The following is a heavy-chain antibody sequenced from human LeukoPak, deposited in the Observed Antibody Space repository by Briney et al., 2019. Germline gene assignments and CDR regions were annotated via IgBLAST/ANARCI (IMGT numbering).Heavy chain of an antibody. CDR3: AREGGYSYGYYYYYMDV. Sequence: SETLSLTCTVSGGSISSSSYYWGWIRQPPGKGLEWIGSIYYSGSTYYNPSLKSRVTISVDTSKNQFSLKLSSVTAADTAVYYCAREGGYSYGYYYYYMDVWGKGTTVTVSS. CDR1: GGSISSSSYY. J-gene: IGHJ6*03. V-gene: IGHV4-39*07. D-gene: IGHD5-18*01. CDR2: IYYSGST.